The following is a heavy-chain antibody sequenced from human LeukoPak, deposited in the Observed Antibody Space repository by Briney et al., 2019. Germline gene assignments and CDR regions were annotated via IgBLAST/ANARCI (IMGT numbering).Heavy chain of an antibody. CDR2: IYHSGST. CDR3: ARTDTSNWFDP. CDR1: GYSISSGYY. V-gene: IGHV4-38-2*02. D-gene: IGHD5-18*01. J-gene: IGHJ5*02. Sequence: SETLSLTCTVSGYSISSGYYWGWIRQPPGKGLEWIGSIYHSGSTYYNPSLKSRVTISVDTSKNQLSLKLSSVTAADTAVYYCARTDTSNWFDPWGQGTLVTVSS.